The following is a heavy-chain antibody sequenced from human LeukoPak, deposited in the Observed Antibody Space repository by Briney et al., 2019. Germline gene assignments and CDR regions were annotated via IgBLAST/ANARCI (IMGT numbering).Heavy chain of an antibody. J-gene: IGHJ3*02. CDR1: GYTLTELS. CDR3: ATGMVRVIDAFDI. D-gene: IGHD3-10*01. Sequence: ASVKVSCKVSGYTLTELSLHWVRQPPAKGLEWVGGFDPEDGETIYAQKFQGRVTMAEDTSTDTAYMELSSLRSEDTAVYYCATGMVRVIDAFDIWGQGTMVTVSS. CDR2: FDPEDGET. V-gene: IGHV1-24*01.